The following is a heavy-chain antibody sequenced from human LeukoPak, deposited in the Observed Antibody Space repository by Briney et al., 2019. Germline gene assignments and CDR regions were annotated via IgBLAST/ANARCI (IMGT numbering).Heavy chain of an antibody. CDR1: GFTFSGYR. J-gene: IGHJ4*02. CDR2: VESDGSST. Sequence: GGSLRLSCAASGFTFSGYRMHWVRQAPGEGLVWVSCVESDGSSTKYADSVKGRFTISRDNAKNTLYLQMNSLRLEDTAVYYCARDGGGLGYWGQGTLVTVSS. V-gene: IGHV3-74*03. D-gene: IGHD2-15*01. CDR3: ARDGGGLGY.